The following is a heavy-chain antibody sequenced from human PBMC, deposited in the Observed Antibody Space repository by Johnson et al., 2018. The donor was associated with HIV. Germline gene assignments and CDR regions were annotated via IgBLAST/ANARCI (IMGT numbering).Heavy chain of an antibody. CDR3: ARDPGRYCSGGSCYVEDAFDI. Sequence: QVQLVESGGGLVKPGGSLRLSCAASGFTFSDYYMSWIRQAPGKGLEWVSYISSSGSTLYYADSVKGRFTISSENAKNSLYLQMNSLSAEDTAVYYCARDPGRYCSGGSCYVEDAFDIWGQGTMVTVSS. CDR2: ISSSGSTL. V-gene: IGHV3-11*04. D-gene: IGHD2-15*01. J-gene: IGHJ3*02. CDR1: GFTFSDYY.